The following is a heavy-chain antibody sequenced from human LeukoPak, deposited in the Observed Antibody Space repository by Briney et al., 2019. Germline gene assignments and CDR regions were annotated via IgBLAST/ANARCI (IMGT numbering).Heavy chain of an antibody. J-gene: IGHJ4*02. CDR3: AKERGGGYGGTDY. CDR2: ISSSSSYT. Sequence: GGSLRLSCAASGFTFSSYSMNWVRQAPGKGLEWVSSISSSSSYTYYADSVKGRFTTSRDNSKNTLYLQMNSLRAEDTAVYYCAKERGGGYGGTDYWGQGTLVTVSS. CDR1: GFTFSSYS. V-gene: IGHV3-21*04. D-gene: IGHD5-12*01.